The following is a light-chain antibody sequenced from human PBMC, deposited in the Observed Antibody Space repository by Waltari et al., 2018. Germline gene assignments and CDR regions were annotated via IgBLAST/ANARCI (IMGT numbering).Light chain of an antibody. CDR1: QSLLFSDGKIY. CDR2: KVS. Sequence: DVVMTQSPLSLPVTVGQVASISCRSSQSLLFSDGKIYLNWFHQRPGQSPRRLIYKVSNRESGVPDRFSGSGSVTDFTLKITRVEAEDVGVYFCKQGAHWPRTFGQGTRVEI. CDR3: KQGAHWPRT. J-gene: IGKJ1*01. V-gene: IGKV2-30*01.